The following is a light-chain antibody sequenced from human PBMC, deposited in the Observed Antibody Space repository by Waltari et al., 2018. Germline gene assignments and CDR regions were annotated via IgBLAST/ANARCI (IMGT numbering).Light chain of an antibody. CDR3: QQYYSTPPT. CDR1: QSDLYSSNNKNY. CDR2: WAS. Sequence: DIVMPQSPDSLAVSLGERATINCKSSQSDLYSSNNKNYLAWYQQKPGQPPKLLIYWASTRESGVPDRFSGSGSGTDFTLTISSLQAEDVAVYYCQQYYSTPPTFGPGTKVDMK. J-gene: IGKJ3*01. V-gene: IGKV4-1*01.